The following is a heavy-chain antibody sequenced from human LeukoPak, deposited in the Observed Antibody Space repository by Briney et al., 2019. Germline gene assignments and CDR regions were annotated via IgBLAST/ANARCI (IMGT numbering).Heavy chain of an antibody. D-gene: IGHD3-22*01. CDR3: ARRANYYDSSGYQYYFDY. CDR1: GGSISSSSYY. Sequence: SETLSLTCTVSGGSISSSSYYWGWIRQPPGKGLKWFGSIYYSGSTYYNPSLNSRVTISVDTSKNQFSLKLSSVTAADTAVYYCARRANYYDSSGYQYYFDYWGQGTLVTVSS. J-gene: IGHJ4*02. V-gene: IGHV4-39*01. CDR2: IYYSGST.